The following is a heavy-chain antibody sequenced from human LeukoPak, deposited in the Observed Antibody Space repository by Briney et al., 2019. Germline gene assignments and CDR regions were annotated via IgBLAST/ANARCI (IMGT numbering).Heavy chain of an antibody. Sequence: SETLSLTCTVSGGSMSTYYWSWLRQPPGKGLEWIGYIYYTGSTKYNPSLKSRVTISVDTSKNQFSLKLSSVTAADTAVYYCARNKHYYDSSGYVYWGQGTLVTVSS. D-gene: IGHD3-22*01. CDR2: IYYTGST. V-gene: IGHV4-59*01. CDR1: GGSMSTYY. J-gene: IGHJ4*02. CDR3: ARNKHYYDSSGYVY.